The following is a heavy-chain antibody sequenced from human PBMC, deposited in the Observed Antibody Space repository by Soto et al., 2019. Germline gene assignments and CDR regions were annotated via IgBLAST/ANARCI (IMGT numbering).Heavy chain of an antibody. J-gene: IGHJ4*02. CDR3: AKGFEELGF. V-gene: IGHV3-23*01. D-gene: IGHD3-10*01. Sequence: PGGSLRLSCAASGFTFSSNAMSWVRQAPGKGLEWVSAISASGGSTYYADSVKGRFTISRDNSKNTLYLQMNSLRADDTAVFYCAKGFEELGFWGQGTLVTVSS. CDR2: ISASGGST. CDR1: GFTFSSNA.